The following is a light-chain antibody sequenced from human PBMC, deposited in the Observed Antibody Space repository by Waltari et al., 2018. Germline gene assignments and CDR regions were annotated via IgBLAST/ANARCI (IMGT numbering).Light chain of an antibody. J-gene: IGKJ2*01. V-gene: IGKV4-1*01. CDR1: QSVLYRSNNKNY. CDR3: QQYYSIPYT. Sequence: DIVMTQSPDSLAVSLGERATINCKSSQSVLYRSNNKNYLAWYKQKPGQPPKLIIYWASTRESGVPDRFSGSGSGTDFTLTSSSLQAEDVAVYYCQQYYSIPYTFGQGTKLEIK. CDR2: WAS.